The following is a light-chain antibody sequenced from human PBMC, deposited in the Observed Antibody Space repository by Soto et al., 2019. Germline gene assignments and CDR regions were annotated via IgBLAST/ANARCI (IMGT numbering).Light chain of an antibody. CDR2: ATS. V-gene: IGKV3-20*01. CDR1: HTVSSSY. CDR3: QQYGSSPKT. Sequence: EIVLTQSPGTLSLSPGERATLSCGASHTVSSSYLAWYQQKPGQAPRLLIYATSSRATGIPDRFSGSGSGTDFTLTISRLEPEDFAVYYCQQYGSSPKTFGQGTKLEIK. J-gene: IGKJ2*01.